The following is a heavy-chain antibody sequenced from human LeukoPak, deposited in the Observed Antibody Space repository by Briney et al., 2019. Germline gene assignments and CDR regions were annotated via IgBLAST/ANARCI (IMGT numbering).Heavy chain of an antibody. CDR2: IYPGDSDT. V-gene: IGHV5-51*01. CDR1: GYDFTNYW. Sequence: GESLKISCKGSGYDFTNYWLGWVRQMPGKGLEWMGIIYPGDSDTRYSPSFQGQVTISADKSISTAYLQWSSLKASDTAIYYCARRHMGGKVGLGFDPWGQGTPVTVSS. CDR3: ARRHMGGKVGLGFDP. J-gene: IGHJ5*02. D-gene: IGHD1-26*01.